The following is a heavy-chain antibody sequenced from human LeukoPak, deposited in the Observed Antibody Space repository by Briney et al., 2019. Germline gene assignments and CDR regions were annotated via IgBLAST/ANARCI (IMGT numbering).Heavy chain of an antibody. J-gene: IGHJ4*02. Sequence: GGSLRLSCPASGFTFSSYGMHWVCQAPGKGLEWVAFIRHDGSNKYYADSVKGRFTISRDNSKNTLYLQMNSLRAEDTAVYYCAKGYCSSTTCSVDYWGQGTLVTVSS. CDR3: AKGYCSSTTCSVDY. CDR1: GFTFSSYG. CDR2: IRHDGSNK. V-gene: IGHV3-30*02. D-gene: IGHD2-2*01.